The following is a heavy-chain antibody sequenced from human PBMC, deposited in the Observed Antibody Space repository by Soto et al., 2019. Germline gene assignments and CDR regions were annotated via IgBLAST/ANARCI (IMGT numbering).Heavy chain of an antibody. CDR1: GYTFTSYG. Sequence: QVQLVQSGAEVKKPGASVKVSCKASGYTFTSYGISWVRQAPGQGREWMGWISAYNGNTHYAQKLQGQVTINKEIYKSTAYIELRSLRSDDTAVYYCARKYCSSGRCYALDYWGQGTLVTVSS. J-gene: IGHJ4*02. CDR2: ISAYNGNT. D-gene: IGHD2-15*01. V-gene: IGHV1-18*01. CDR3: ARKYCSSGRCYALDY.